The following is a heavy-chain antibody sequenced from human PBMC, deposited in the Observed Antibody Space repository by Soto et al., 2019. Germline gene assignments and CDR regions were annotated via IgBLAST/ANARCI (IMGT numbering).Heavy chain of an antibody. J-gene: IGHJ4*02. CDR1: GVTFSSYD. CDR3: ARAYDSSGVFYAFLY. D-gene: IGHD3-22*01. V-gene: IGHV3-48*03. Sequence: EVQLVESGAGLAQPGGSLRLSCAASGVTFSSYDMNWVRQAPGKGLEWVSDISSSGRTTYYADSVKGRFTISRDNAKNALLLQMSRRRAEDTAVYYWARAYDSSGVFYAFLYWGLGTLVTVSS. CDR2: ISSSGRTT.